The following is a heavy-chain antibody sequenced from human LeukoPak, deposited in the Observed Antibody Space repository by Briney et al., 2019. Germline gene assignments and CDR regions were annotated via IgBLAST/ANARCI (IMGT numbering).Heavy chain of an antibody. CDR2: IYYSGST. J-gene: IGHJ2*01. CDR1: GGSISSYY. D-gene: IGHD3-22*01. CDR3: ARKYYYDSSGYNWYFDL. V-gene: IGHV4-59*01. Sequence: SETLSLTCTVSGGSISSYYWSWIRQPPGKGLEWIGYIYYSGSTNYNPSLKSRVTISVDTSKNQFSLKLSSVTAADTAAYYCARKYYYDSSGYNWYFDLWGRGTLVTVSS.